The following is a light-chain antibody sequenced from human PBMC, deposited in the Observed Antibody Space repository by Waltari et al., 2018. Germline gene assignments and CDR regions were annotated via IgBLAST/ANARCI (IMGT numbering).Light chain of an antibody. CDR2: EVT. Sequence: QSALTQPRSVSGSPGQSFTISCTGTSSAVGGYHYVSWYQQHPGNAPKLMIYEVTKWPAGVPDRFSGSKSGNTASLTISGRQGEDEADYYCCSYAGSYTPLFGGGTKLTVL. J-gene: IGLJ2*01. CDR3: CSYAGSYTPL. V-gene: IGLV2-11*01. CDR1: SSAVGGYHY.